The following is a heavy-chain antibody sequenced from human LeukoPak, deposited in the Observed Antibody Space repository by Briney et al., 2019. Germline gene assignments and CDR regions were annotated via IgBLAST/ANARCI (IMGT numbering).Heavy chain of an antibody. D-gene: IGHD1-26*01. CDR2: IIPVFGTT. J-gene: IGHJ4*02. Sequence: GASVKVSCKASGGTLTNYAFTWVRQAPGQGLEWMGGIIPVFGTTNYAQKFQGRVTITADESTTTAYMELRSLRSEDTAVYYCARGVRNSGSYYVDYWGQGTPVTVSS. CDR1: GGTLTNYA. CDR3: ARGVRNSGSYYVDY. V-gene: IGHV1-69*13.